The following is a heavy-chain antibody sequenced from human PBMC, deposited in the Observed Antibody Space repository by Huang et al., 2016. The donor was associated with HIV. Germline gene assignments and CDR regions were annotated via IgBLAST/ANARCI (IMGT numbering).Heavy chain of an antibody. D-gene: IGHD4-17*01. CDR1: GYTFISYG. Sequence: QVQLVQSGAEVKKPGASVKVSCRASGYTFISYGITWVRQAPGQGLEWMGWISPSYGDTNYAQQFQGRVTMTTDTSTNTVYMEVRSLRSDDTAVYYCARDLGTTVVPDGMDVWGQGTTVTVSS. V-gene: IGHV1-18*04. CDR3: ARDLGTTVVPDGMDV. CDR2: ISPSYGDT. J-gene: IGHJ6*02.